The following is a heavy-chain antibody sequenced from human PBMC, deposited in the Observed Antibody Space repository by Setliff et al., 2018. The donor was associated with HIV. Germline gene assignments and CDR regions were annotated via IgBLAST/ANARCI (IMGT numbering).Heavy chain of an antibody. Sequence: SETLSLTCTVSGGSISNYYWSWIRQPPGKGLEWIGYIYTSGSTDYNPSLKSRGTISVDTSKTQFSLKLSSVTAADTAVYYWARGGVLRYFDWASWGQGTLVTVSS. CDR2: IYTSGST. J-gene: IGHJ5*02. CDR1: GGSISNYY. V-gene: IGHV4-4*08. D-gene: IGHD3-9*01. CDR3: ARGGVLRYFDWAS.